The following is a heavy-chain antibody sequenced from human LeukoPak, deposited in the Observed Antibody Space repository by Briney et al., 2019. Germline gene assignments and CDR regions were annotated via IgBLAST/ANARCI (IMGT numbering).Heavy chain of an antibody. V-gene: IGHV4-59*08. CDR3: ARHGGSGYPSWFDP. CDR2: IHYSGST. J-gene: IGHJ5*02. CDR1: GGSISSYY. Sequence: PSETLSLTCTVSGGSISSYYWSWIRQPPGKGLEWIGYIHYSGSTNYNPSLKSRVTISVDTSKNQFSLKLTSVTAADTAVYYCARHGGSGYPSWFDPWGQGTLVTVSS. D-gene: IGHD3-22*01.